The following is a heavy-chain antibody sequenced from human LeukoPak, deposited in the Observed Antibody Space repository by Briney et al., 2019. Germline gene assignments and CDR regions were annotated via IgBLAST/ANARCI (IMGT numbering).Heavy chain of an antibody. CDR2: ISSSGSTI. Sequence: GGSLRLSCAASGFTFSDYYMSWIRQAPGKGLEWVSYISSSGSTIYYADSVKGRFTIPRDNAKNSLYLQMNSLRAEDTAVYYCARDHELGPDAFDIWGQGTMVTVSS. CDR1: GFTFSDYY. J-gene: IGHJ3*02. D-gene: IGHD1-26*01. CDR3: ARDHELGPDAFDI. V-gene: IGHV3-11*01.